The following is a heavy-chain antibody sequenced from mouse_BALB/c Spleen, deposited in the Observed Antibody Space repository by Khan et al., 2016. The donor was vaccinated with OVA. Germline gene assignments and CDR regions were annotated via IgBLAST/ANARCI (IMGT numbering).Heavy chain of an antibody. J-gene: IGHJ2*01. D-gene: IGHD2-3*01. Sequence: EVELVESGGGLVRPGGSLKLSCAASGFTFNNYAMSWVRQTPEKRLEWVATVSSGGSYTYYPDSVKGRFTISRDNADNTLCLQMSSLRSEDTAMYDCARQGGIYDGPFDYWGQGTTLTVSS. CDR2: VSSGGSYT. CDR3: ARQGGIYDGPFDY. CDR1: GFTFNNYA. V-gene: IGHV5-9-3*01.